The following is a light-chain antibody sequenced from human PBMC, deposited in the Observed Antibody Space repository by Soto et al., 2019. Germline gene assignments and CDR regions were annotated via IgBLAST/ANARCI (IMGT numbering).Light chain of an antibody. CDR3: QQSDSTSVT. CDR2: GAS. CDR1: QSISSY. J-gene: IGKJ2*01. V-gene: IGKV1-39*01. Sequence: DIQMTQSPSSLSASVGDRVTITCRASQSISSYLDWYQQNPGTAPKLLIYGASSLQSGVPSRFSGSGSGTEFTLLISSLQPEDFATYYCQQSDSTSVTFGQGTKLEI.